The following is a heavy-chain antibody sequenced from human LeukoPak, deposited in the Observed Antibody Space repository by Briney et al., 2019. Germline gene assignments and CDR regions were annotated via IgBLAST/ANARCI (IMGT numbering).Heavy chain of an antibody. Sequence: ASVKVSCKASGYTFTSYGISWVRQAPGQGLEWMGIINPSGGSTSYAQKFQGRVTMTRDTSTSTVYMELSSLRSEDTAVYYCARDGRTYYDFWSGSPNHSGFVDIWGQGTMVTVSS. CDR1: GYTFTSYG. V-gene: IGHV1-46*01. D-gene: IGHD3-3*01. J-gene: IGHJ3*02. CDR2: INPSGGST. CDR3: ARDGRTYYDFWSGSPNHSGFVDI.